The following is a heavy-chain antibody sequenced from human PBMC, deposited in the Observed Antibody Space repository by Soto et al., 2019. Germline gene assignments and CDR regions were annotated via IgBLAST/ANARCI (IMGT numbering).Heavy chain of an antibody. CDR1: GYTLTELS. D-gene: IGHD3-22*01. V-gene: IGHV1-24*01. CDR2: FDPEDGET. Sequence: ASVKVSCKVSGYTLTELSMHWVRQAPGKGLEWMGGFDPEDGETIYAQKFQGRFTMTEDNSKNTLYLQMNSLRAEDTAVYYCARRSGDYLALDYWGQGTLVTVSS. CDR3: ARRSGDYLALDY. J-gene: IGHJ4*02.